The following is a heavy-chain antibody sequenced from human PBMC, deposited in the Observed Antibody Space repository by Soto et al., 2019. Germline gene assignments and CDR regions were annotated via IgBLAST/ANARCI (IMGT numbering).Heavy chain of an antibody. J-gene: IGHJ5*02. CDR1: GYTFTSYG. CDR2: ISAYNGNT. V-gene: IGHV1-18*01. Sequence: ASVKVSCKASGYTFTSYGISWVRQAPGQGLEWMEWISAYNGNTNYAQKLQGRVTMTTDTSTSTAYMELRSLRSDDTAVYYCARDEYSSSSNWFDPWGQGTLVTVSS. D-gene: IGHD6-6*01. CDR3: ARDEYSSSSNWFDP.